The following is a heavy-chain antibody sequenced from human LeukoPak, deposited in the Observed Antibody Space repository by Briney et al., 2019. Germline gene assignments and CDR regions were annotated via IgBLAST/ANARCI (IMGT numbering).Heavy chain of an antibody. CDR2: IYHSGST. Sequence: PSETLSLTCAVSGGSFSGYYRSWVRQPPGKGLEWIGDIYHSGSTKYNPPLKSRGTTSVYTSKNQISLKLSAVSAAETAPCNCARRFGISNYDFWCGYYDYFDYWGQGTLVTVSS. CDR3: ARRFGISNYDFWCGYYDYFDY. V-gene: IGHV4-34*01. D-gene: IGHD3-3*01. CDR1: GGSFSGYY. J-gene: IGHJ4*02.